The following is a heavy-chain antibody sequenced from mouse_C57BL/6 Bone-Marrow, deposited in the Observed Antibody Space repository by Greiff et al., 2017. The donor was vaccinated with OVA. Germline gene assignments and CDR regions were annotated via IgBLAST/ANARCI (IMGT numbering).Heavy chain of an antibody. Sequence: QVQLKQSGAELVRPGTSVKVSFKASGYAFTNYLIEWVTQRPGQGLEWIGVINPGSGGTNYNEKFKGKATLTADKSSSTAYMQLSSLTSEDSAVYFCASDGYYGGLLDYWGQGTTLTVSS. CDR1: GYAFTNYL. V-gene: IGHV1-54*01. J-gene: IGHJ2*01. D-gene: IGHD2-3*01. CDR2: INPGSGGT. CDR3: ASDGYYGGLLDY.